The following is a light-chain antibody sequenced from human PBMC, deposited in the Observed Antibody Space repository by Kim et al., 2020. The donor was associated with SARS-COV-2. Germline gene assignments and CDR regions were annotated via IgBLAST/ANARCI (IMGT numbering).Light chain of an antibody. CDR1: RSNIGSNV. CDR2: SND. V-gene: IGLV1-44*01. J-gene: IGLJ3*02. Sequence: GQRVTISCSGSRSNIGSNVVHWYQQLPGTAPKLLIYSNDYRSSGVPDRFSGSKSGTSASLAISGLQSEDEADYYCVAWDDSLSGSVFGGGTQLTVL. CDR3: VAWDDSLSGSV.